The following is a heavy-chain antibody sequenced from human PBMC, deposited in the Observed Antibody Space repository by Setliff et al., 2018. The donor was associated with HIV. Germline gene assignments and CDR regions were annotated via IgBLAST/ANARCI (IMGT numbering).Heavy chain of an antibody. CDR3: ARDQDSNYEGYMDV. CDR1: GFTLRTHA. CDR2: ISYDGHNK. V-gene: IGHV3-30*04. Sequence: PGGSLRLSCAASGFTLRTHAVHWVRQAPGKGLEWLAVISYDGHNKYYADSVRGRFTISRDNSKNTLYLLMNSLRVEGTAMYYCARDQDSNYEGYMDVWGKGTTVTVSS. J-gene: IGHJ6*03. D-gene: IGHD4-4*01.